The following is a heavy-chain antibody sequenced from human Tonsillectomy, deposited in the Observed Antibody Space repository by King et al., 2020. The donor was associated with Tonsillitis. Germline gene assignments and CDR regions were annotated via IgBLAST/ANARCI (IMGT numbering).Heavy chain of an antibody. CDR2: ISNSGGRI. Sequence: VQLVEAGGGLVQPGGALRLSCAASGFTFSSYEINWVRQAPGEGLEGVSYISNSGGRIYYSDSVKGRFTFSRDKAKHSLYLQMNSLRAEDTAIYYCARDRITFYYDSSGSSEAYYMDVWGKGTTVTVSS. CDR3: ARDRITFYYDSSGSSEAYYMDV. D-gene: IGHD3-22*01. CDR1: GFTFSSYE. V-gene: IGHV3-48*03. J-gene: IGHJ6*03.